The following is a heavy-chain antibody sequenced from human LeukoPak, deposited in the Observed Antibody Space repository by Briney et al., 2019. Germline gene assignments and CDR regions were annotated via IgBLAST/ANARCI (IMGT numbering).Heavy chain of an antibody. J-gene: IGHJ4*02. CDR2: IDHSGST. Sequence: SGTLSLTCAVSGGSIINSNWWSWVRQPPGKGLEWIGEIDHSGSTSYNPSLKSRVTISVDTSKNQFSLKLSSVTAADTAVYYCARSPYSSSWYRAPYYFDYWGQGTLVTVSS. V-gene: IGHV4-4*02. CDR3: ARSPYSSSWYRAPYYFDY. D-gene: IGHD6-13*01. CDR1: GGSIINSNW.